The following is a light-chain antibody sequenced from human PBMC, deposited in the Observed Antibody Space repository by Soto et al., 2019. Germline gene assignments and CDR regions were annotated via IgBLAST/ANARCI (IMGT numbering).Light chain of an antibody. J-gene: IGKJ1*01. CDR2: GAS. Sequence: EIVWTQSPGTLSLSPGERATLSCRASQSVSNNYLAWYKQKPGQAPRLLIYGASNRATGIPDRFSGSGSGTDFTLTIRRLEPEDFAADYCQQYGSSGTFGQGTKVDIK. V-gene: IGKV3-20*01. CDR1: QSVSNNY. CDR3: QQYGSSGT.